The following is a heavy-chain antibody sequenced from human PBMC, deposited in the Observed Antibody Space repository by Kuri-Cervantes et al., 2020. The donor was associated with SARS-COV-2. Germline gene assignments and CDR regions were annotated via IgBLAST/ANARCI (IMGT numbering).Heavy chain of an antibody. Sequence: SETLSLTCSVSGGSIISSGNYWGWIRQPPGKGLEWVGSIYYTGSTSYNPSLKSRVTIPVDTSKNQFSLRLSSVTAADTAVYYCARHPLITLKEGWFDPWGQGTLVTVSS. CDR3: ARHPLITLKEGWFDP. D-gene: IGHD3-22*01. CDR1: GGSIISSGNY. V-gene: IGHV4-39*01. J-gene: IGHJ5*02. CDR2: IYYTGST.